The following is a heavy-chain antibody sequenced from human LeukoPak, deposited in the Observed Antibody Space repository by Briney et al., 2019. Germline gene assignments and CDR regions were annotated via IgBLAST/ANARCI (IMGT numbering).Heavy chain of an antibody. CDR1: GFTFSSYS. CDR3: AAGQDFDY. Sequence: GGSLRLSCAASGFTFSSYSMNWVRQAPGKGLEWVSSISSGSTYMYYADSVKGRFTISRDNAQNSMYLQMNSLRAEDTAVYYCAAGQDFDYWGQGTLVTVSS. CDR2: ISSGSTYM. D-gene: IGHD6-13*01. J-gene: IGHJ4*02. V-gene: IGHV3-21*01.